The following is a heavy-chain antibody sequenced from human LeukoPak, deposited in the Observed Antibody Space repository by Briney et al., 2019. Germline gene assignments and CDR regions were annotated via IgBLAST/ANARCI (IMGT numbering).Heavy chain of an antibody. CDR2: ISGSGGST. CDR3: AKERPEVWFGEINWFDP. D-gene: IGHD3-10*01. CDR1: GFTFSSYA. J-gene: IGHJ5*02. Sequence: SCAASGFTFSSYAMSWVSQAAGKGLEWVSAISGSGGSTYYADYVKGRFTISRDNSKNTRYMKMNSQRAEDTAVYYCAKERPEVWFGEINWFDPWGQGTLVTVSS. V-gene: IGHV3-23*01.